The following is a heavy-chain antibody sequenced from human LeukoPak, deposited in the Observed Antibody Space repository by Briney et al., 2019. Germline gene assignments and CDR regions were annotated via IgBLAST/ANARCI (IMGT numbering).Heavy chain of an antibody. V-gene: IGHV1-2*02. J-gene: IGHJ4*02. CDR2: INLNSGGT. D-gene: IGHD4-17*01. Sequence: ASVKVSCKASGYTFTGYYMHWVRQAPGQGLKWMGWINLNSGGTNYAQKFQGRVTMTRDTSISTAYMELSRLRSDDTAVYYCASSTVTTRVDDYWGQGTLVTVSS. CDR1: GYTFTGYY. CDR3: ASSTVTTRVDDY.